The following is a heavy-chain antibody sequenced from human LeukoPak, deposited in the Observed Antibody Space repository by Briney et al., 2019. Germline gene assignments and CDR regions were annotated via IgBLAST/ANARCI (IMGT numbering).Heavy chain of an antibody. CDR1: GGSISSGGYY. CDR2: IYYSGST. D-gene: IGHD6-13*01. V-gene: IGHV4-31*03. J-gene: IGHJ4*02. Sequence: PSETLSLTCTVSGGSISSGGYYWSWIRQHPGKGLEWIGYIYYSGSTYYNPSLKSRVTISVDTSKNQLSLKLSSVTAADTAVYYCAREGSSWYGYFDYWGQGTLVTVSS. CDR3: AREGSSWYGYFDY.